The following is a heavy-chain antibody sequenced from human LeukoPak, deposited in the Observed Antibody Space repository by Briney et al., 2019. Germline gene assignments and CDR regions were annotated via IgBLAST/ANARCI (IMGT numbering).Heavy chain of an antibody. J-gene: IGHJ5*02. CDR3: ARGDGLTAVAGTAWFDP. CDR1: GFILSSYH. CDR2: IGTAGDT. V-gene: IGHV3-13*01. D-gene: IGHD6-19*01. Sequence: GGSLRLSCGASGFILSSYHMHWVRQATGKGLEWVSAIGTAGDTYYPGSVKGRFTISRENAKNSLYLQLNSLRAGDTAVYYGARGDGLTAVAGTAWFDPWGQGTLVTVSS.